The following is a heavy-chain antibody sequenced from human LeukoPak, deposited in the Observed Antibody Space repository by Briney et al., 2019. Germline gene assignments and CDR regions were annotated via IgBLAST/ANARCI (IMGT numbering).Heavy chain of an antibody. V-gene: IGHV3-30*18. CDR2: ISYDGSNK. Sequence: GGSLRLSCAASGFTFSNYGMHWVRQAPGKGLEWVAVISYDGSNKYYADSVKGRFTISRDNSKNTLYLQMNSLRPEDAAVYYCANLPLWGQGTLVTVSS. J-gene: IGHJ4*02. CDR3: ANLPL. CDR1: GFTFSNYG.